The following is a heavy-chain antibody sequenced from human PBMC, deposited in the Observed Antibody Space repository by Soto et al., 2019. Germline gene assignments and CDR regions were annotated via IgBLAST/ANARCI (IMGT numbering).Heavy chain of an antibody. CDR3: ARGSTYYDFWSSYHHLYYFDY. CDR2: IYYSGST. D-gene: IGHD3-3*01. CDR1: GGSISSYY. J-gene: IGHJ4*02. V-gene: IGHV4-59*01. Sequence: SETLSLTCTVSGGSISSYYWSWIRQPPGKGLEWIGYIYYSGSTNYNPSLKSRVTISVDTSKNQFSLKLSSVTAADTAVYYCARGSTYYDFWSSYHHLYYFDYWGQGTLVTVSS.